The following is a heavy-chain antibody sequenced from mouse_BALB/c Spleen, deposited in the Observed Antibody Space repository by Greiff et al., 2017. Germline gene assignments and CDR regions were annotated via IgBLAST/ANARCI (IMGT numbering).Heavy chain of an antibody. CDR1: GYTFTSYW. CDR3: ARGRDEGY. D-gene: IGHD3-3*01. CDR2: INPSTGYT. Sequence: VKLMESGAELAKPGASVKMSCKASGYTFTSYWMHWVKQRPGQGLEWIGYINPSTGYTEYNQKFKDKATLTADKSSSTAYMQLSSLTSEDSAVYYCARGRDEGYWGQGTTLTVSS. J-gene: IGHJ2*01. V-gene: IGHV1-7*01.